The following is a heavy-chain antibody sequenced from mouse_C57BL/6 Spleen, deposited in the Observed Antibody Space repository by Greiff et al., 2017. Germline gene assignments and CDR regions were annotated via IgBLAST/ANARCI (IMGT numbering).Heavy chain of an antibody. CDR2: FYPGSGSI. V-gene: IGHV1-62-2*01. CDR3: ARHESSRGAMDY. Sequence: QVQLQQSGAELVKPGASVKLSCKASGYTFTEYTIHWVKQRSGQGLEWLGWFYPGSGSIKYNEKFKDKATLTADKSSSTAYMELSRLTSEDSAVYFCARHESSRGAMDYWGQGTSVTVSS. J-gene: IGHJ4*01. CDR1: GYTFTEYT.